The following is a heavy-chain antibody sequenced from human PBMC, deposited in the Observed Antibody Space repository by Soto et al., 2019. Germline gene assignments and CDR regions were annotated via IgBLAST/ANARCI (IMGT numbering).Heavy chain of an antibody. CDR1: GFTFSGSA. V-gene: IGHV3-73*01. D-gene: IGHD3-3*01. Sequence: PGESLKISCAASGFTFSGSAMHWVRQASGKGLEWVGRIRSKANSYATAYAASVKGRFTISRDDSKNTAYLQMNSLKTEDTAVYYCTRLVGGSITIFGVAPNWFDPWGQGTLVTVSS. CDR2: IRSKANSYAT. CDR3: TRLVGGSITIFGVAPNWFDP. J-gene: IGHJ5*02.